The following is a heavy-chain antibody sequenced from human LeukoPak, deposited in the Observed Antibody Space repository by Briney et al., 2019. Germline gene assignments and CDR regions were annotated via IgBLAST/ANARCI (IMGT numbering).Heavy chain of an antibody. CDR2: IYYSGST. D-gene: IGHD6-19*01. Sequence: PSETLFLTCAVSGGSISSYYWSWIRQPPGKGLEWIGYIYYSGSTNYNPSLKSRVTISVDTSKNQFSLKLSSVTAADTAVYYCARAGSSGWDNWFDPWGQGTLVTVSS. CDR1: GGSISSYY. J-gene: IGHJ5*02. V-gene: IGHV4-59*01. CDR3: ARAGSSGWDNWFDP.